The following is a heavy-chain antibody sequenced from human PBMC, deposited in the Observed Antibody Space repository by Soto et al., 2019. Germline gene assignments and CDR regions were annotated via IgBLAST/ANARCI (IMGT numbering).Heavy chain of an antibody. CDR3: ASVDTAHGWFDP. V-gene: IGHV4-34*01. CDR1: GGSFSGYY. J-gene: IGHJ5*02. Sequence: SETLSLTCAVYGGSFSGYYWSWIRQPPGKGLEWIGEINHSGSTNYNPSLKSRVTISVDTSKNQFSLKLSSVTAADTAVYYCASVDTAHGWFDPWGQGTLVTVSS. CDR2: INHSGST. D-gene: IGHD5-18*01.